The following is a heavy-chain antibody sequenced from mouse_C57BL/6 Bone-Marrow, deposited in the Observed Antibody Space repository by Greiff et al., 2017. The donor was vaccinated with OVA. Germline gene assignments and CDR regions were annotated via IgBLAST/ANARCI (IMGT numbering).Heavy chain of an antibody. CDR2: IDPNSGGT. CDR3: SRSYAQRYYYAMDY. Sequence: QVQLQQPGAELVKPGASVKLSCKASGYTFTSYWMHWVKQRPGRGLEWIGRIDPNSGGTKYNEKFKSKATLTVDKPSSTAYMQLSSLTSEDSAVYYCSRSYAQRYYYAMDYWGQGTSVTVSS. CDR1: GYTFTSYW. V-gene: IGHV1-72*01. D-gene: IGHD6-5*01. J-gene: IGHJ4*01.